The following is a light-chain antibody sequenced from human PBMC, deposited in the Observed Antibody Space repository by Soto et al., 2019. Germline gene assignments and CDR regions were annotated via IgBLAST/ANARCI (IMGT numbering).Light chain of an antibody. Sequence: EIVMTQSPATLSVSPGERATLSCRASQSVGSNLAWYQQRPGQAPRLLIYGASTRATGVPARFSGSGSGTECALTFRSLQSEDFGIYFCQQYNNWPPDRTFGQGAKVEIK. CDR1: QSVGSN. V-gene: IGKV3-15*01. CDR3: QQYNNWPPDRT. CDR2: GAS. J-gene: IGKJ1*01.